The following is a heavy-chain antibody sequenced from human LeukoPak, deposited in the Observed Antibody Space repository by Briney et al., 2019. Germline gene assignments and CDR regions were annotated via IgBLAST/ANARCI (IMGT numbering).Heavy chain of an antibody. CDR2: IIPIFGTA. J-gene: IGHJ4*02. Sequence: SVKVSCKASGGTFSSYAISWVRQAPGQGLEWMGGIIPIFGTANYAQKFKGRVTITADESTSTACMELSSLRSEDTAVYYCASPSIGTLQKYSSSWYYFDYWGQGTLVTVSS. V-gene: IGHV1-69*13. CDR3: ASPSIGTLQKYSSSWYYFDY. CDR1: GGTFSSYA. D-gene: IGHD6-13*01.